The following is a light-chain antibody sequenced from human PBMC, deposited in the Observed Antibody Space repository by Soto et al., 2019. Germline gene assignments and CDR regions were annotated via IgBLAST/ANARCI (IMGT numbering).Light chain of an antibody. CDR1: QSVSSSY. CDR3: QQYGGEHPIT. V-gene: IGKV3-20*01. J-gene: IGKJ5*01. Sequence: VVTMSPFTXSSEHSERAPAACRDRQSVSSSYLAWYQQKPGKAPXLXXXGASSRATGIPDGFSGSGSGTDFTLTISIRDPEDFAVYYCQQYGGEHPITFGQGTRLDI. CDR2: GAS.